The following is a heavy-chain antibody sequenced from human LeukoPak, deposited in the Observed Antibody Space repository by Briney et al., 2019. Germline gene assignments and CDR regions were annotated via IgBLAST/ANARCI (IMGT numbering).Heavy chain of an antibody. J-gene: IGHJ6*03. CDR1: GFTFSDYY. Sequence: GGSLRLSCAASGFTFSDYYMSWVRQAPGKGLEWVSAISGSGGSTYYADSVKGRFTISRDNSKNTLYLQMNSLRAEDTAVYYCAKDPRITMVRGVIIWGYYYYMDVWGKGTTVTISS. V-gene: IGHV3-23*01. CDR3: AKDPRITMVRGVIIWGYYYYMDV. D-gene: IGHD3-10*01. CDR2: ISGSGGST.